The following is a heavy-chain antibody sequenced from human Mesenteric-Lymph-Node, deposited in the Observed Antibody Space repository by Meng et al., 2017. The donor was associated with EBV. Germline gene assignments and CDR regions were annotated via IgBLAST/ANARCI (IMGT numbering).Heavy chain of an antibody. J-gene: IGHJ4*02. V-gene: IGHV4-39*07. CDR2: IYYSGST. Sequence: QLQLQESGPGLVKPSETLSLTCNVSGGSISSSSYSWGWIRQPPGKGLEWIGIIYYSGSTYYNPSLKSRVTISVDTSKNQFYLKLSSVTAADTAVYYCARDSRGMYYFDYWSQGTLVTVSS. CDR3: ARDSRGMYYFDY. D-gene: IGHD6-19*01. CDR1: GGSISSSSYS.